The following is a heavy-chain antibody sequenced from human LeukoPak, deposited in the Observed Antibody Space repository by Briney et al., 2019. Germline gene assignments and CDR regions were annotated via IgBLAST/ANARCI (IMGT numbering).Heavy chain of an antibody. J-gene: IGHJ5*02. CDR2: VYHSGGT. CDR3: ARDPSGSFFNWFDP. V-gene: IGHV4-59*01. CDR1: GGSISNYY. Sequence: PSETLSLTCTVSGGSISNYYWSWIRQPPGKGLEWIGYVYHSGGTNYNPSLKRRVTISVDTSKNPFSLKLRSVTAADTAVYYCARDPSGSFFNWFDPWGQGTLVTVSS. D-gene: IGHD1-26*01.